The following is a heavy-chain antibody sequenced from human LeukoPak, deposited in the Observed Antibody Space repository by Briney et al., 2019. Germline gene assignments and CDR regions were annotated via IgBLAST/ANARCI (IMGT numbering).Heavy chain of an antibody. J-gene: IGHJ6*03. V-gene: IGHV4-39*01. CDR1: GGSISSSSYY. Sequence: KSSETLSLTCTVSGGSISSSSYYWGWLRQPPGKGLEWIGTIYYSGSTYYNPSVKSRVTISVDTSKNQFSLKLSSVTAADTAVYYCARGRRDGYTLYYMDVWAKGTTVTISS. D-gene: IGHD5-24*01. CDR2: IYYSGST. CDR3: ARGRRDGYTLYYMDV.